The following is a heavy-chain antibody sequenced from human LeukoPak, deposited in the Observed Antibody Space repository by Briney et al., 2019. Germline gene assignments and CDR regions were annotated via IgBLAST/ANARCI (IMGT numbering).Heavy chain of an antibody. D-gene: IGHD6-19*01. CDR3: ARRAPGFSSGWLDY. J-gene: IGHJ4*02. CDR2: ISSNGGST. Sequence: GGSLRLSCAASGFTFSSYAIHWVRQAPGKGLEYVSAISSNGGSTFYANSVKGRFIVSRDNSKNTLSLQMGSLRAEDLAVYYCARRAPGFSSGWLDYWGQGTLVTVSS. V-gene: IGHV3-64*01. CDR1: GFTFSSYA.